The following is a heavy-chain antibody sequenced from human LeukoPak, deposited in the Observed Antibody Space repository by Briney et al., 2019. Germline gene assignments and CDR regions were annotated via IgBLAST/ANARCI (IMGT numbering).Heavy chain of an antibody. CDR2: IYYSGST. CDR1: GGSISSSSYY. J-gene: IGHJ6*02. D-gene: IGHD3-10*01. V-gene: IGHV4-39*01. Sequence: PSETLSLTCTVSGGSISSSSYYWGWIRQPPGKGLEWIGSIYYSGSTYYNPSLKSRVTISVDTSKNQFSLKLSSVTAADTAVYYCASKFVSLWFGDYGMDVWGQGTTVTVSS. CDR3: ASKFVSLWFGDYGMDV.